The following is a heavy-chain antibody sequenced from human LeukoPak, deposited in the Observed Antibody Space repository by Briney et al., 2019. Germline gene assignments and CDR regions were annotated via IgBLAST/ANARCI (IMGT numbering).Heavy chain of an antibody. D-gene: IGHD3-22*01. J-gene: IGHJ6*02. CDR3: ARVPYYYDSSGYYNYYGMDV. V-gene: IGHV4-59*01. Sequence: SETLSLTCTVSGGSISSYYWSWIRQPPGKGLEWIGYIYYGGSTNYNPSLKSRVTISVDTSKNQFSLKLSSVTAADTAVYYCARVPYYYDSSGYYNYYGMDVWGQGTTVTVSS. CDR1: GGSISSYY. CDR2: IYYGGST.